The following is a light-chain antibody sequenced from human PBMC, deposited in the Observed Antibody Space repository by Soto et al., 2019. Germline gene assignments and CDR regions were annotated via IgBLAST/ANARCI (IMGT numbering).Light chain of an antibody. J-gene: IGLJ1*01. V-gene: IGLV2-14*01. CDR3: SSYTSSSTLDV. CDR1: SSDVGGYNY. CDR2: EVS. Sequence: QSAMTLPASVSGSPGQSITISCTGTSSDVGGYNYVSWYQQHPGKALKLMIYEVSNRPSGVSNRFSGSKSGNTASLTISGLQAEDEADYYCSSYTSSSTLDVFGTGTKVTVL.